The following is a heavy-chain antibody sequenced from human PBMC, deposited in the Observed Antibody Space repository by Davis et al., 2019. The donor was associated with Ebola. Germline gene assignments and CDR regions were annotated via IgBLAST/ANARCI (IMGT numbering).Heavy chain of an antibody. V-gene: IGHV4-34*01. CDR1: GGSFSGYY. J-gene: IGHJ5*02. D-gene: IGHD3-10*01. CDR3: ARGQTIWLHNWFDP. CDR2: INHSGST. Sequence: MPSETLSLTCAVYGGSFSGYYWSWIRQPPGKGLEWIGEINHSGSTNYNPSLKSRVTISVDTSKNQFSLKLSSVTAADTAVYYCARGQTIWLHNWFDPWGQGTLVTVSS.